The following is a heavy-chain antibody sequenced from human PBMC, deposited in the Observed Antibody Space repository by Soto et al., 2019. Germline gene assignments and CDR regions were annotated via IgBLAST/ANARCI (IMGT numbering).Heavy chain of an antibody. CDR1: GFTFSSYG. V-gene: IGHV3-33*01. Sequence: QVQLVESGGGVVQPGRSLRLSCAASGFTFSSYGMHWVRQAPGKGLEWVAVIWYDGSNKYYADSVKGRFTISRDNSKNTLYLQMNSLRAEDTAVYYCARDRGIVVVTSRNDAFDIWGQGTMVTVSS. J-gene: IGHJ3*02. CDR2: IWYDGSNK. D-gene: IGHD2-21*02. CDR3: ARDRGIVVVTSRNDAFDI.